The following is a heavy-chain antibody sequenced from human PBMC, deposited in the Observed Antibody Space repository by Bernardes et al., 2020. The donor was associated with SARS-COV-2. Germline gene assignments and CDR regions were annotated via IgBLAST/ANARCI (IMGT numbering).Heavy chain of an antibody. CDR1: GFTFSSYW. Sequence: GSLRLSCAASGFTFSSYWMHWVRQAPGKGLVWVSRINSDGSSTSYADSVKGRFTISRDNAKNTLYLQMNSLRAEDTAVYYCARVPLVRYFDWLLEYYFDYWGQGTLVTVSS. J-gene: IGHJ4*02. D-gene: IGHD3-9*01. V-gene: IGHV3-74*01. CDR2: INSDGSST. CDR3: ARVPLVRYFDWLLEYYFDY.